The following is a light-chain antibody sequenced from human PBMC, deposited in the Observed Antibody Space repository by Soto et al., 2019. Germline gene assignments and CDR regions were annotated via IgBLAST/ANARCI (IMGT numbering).Light chain of an antibody. V-gene: IGLV2-23*02. CDR3: CSYAGSSTSLYV. CDR1: SSDVGSYNL. J-gene: IGLJ1*01. CDR2: EVS. Sequence: QSVLTHPASLSGSPGQSITISCTGTSSDVGSYNLVSWYQQHPGKAPKLMIYEVSKRPSGVSNRFSGSKSGNTASLTISGLQAEDEADYYCCSYAGSSTSLYVFGTGTKVTVL.